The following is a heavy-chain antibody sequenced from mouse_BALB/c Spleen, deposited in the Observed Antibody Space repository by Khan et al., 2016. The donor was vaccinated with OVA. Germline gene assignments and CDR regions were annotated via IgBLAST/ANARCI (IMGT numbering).Heavy chain of an antibody. Sequence: QVRLQQSGAELVRPGASVKLSCKASGYTFTDYYINWVKQRTGQGLEWIGEISPGSGDTYYNEKFKGKATLTADKSSTTAYMQLSSLTSEASADYFCARRNDCGYTFAYWGQGTLVTVSA. CDR1: GYTFTDYY. V-gene: IGHV1-77*01. CDR3: ARRNDCGYTFAY. D-gene: IGHD1-2*01. J-gene: IGHJ3*01. CDR2: ISPGSGDT.